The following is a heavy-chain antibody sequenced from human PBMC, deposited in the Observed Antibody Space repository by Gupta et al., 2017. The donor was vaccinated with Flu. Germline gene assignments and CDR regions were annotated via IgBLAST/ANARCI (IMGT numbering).Heavy chain of an antibody. J-gene: IGHJ6*01. D-gene: IGHD3-3*02. CDR1: GFSFTTYG. Sequence: QERVVESGGGVVQPGTSLRLSCAASGFSFTTYGMHWVRQAPGKGLEWVAGISHDGSKNYHTDSVKDRFTISRDNSKNTLYLQMSGLRTEDTAVYYWAKDWRWNNNIYGMNVWGQGTTVTVSS. CDR2: ISHDGSKN. CDR3: AKDWRWNNNIYGMNV. V-gene: IGHV3-30*18.